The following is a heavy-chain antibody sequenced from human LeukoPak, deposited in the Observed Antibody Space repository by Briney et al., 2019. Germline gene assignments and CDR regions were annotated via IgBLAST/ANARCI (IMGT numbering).Heavy chain of an antibody. V-gene: IGHV3-23*01. CDR2: ISGSGGST. J-gene: IGHJ4*02. CDR3: AKDVLVGAKPPVNFDY. CDR1: GFTFSSYA. D-gene: IGHD1-26*01. Sequence: GGSLRLSCAASGFTFSSYAMSWVRQAPGKGLEWVSAISGSGGSTYHADSVKGRFTISRDNSKNTLYLQMNSLRAEDTAVYYCAKDVLVGAKPPVNFDYWGQGTLVTVSS.